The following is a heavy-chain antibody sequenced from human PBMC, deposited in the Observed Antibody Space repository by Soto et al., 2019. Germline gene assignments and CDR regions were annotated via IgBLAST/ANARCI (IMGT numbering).Heavy chain of an antibody. CDR1: GFTFSSYG. Sequence: QVQLVESGGGVVQPGRSLRLSCAASGFTFSSYGMHWVRQAPCKGLEWVAALSYDGSNKYYADSVKGRFTISRDNSKNTLYLQMNSLRAEDTAVYYCAKDLRYCSSTSCYYYYYMDVWGKGTTVTVSS. CDR3: AKDLRYCSSTSCYYYYYMDV. V-gene: IGHV3-30*18. CDR2: LSYDGSNK. J-gene: IGHJ6*03. D-gene: IGHD2-2*01.